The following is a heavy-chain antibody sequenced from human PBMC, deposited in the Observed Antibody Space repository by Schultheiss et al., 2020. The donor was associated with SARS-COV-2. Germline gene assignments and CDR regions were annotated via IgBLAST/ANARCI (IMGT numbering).Heavy chain of an antibody. CDR3: ARSDSSSSRWYYYYGMDV. CDR2: IYWDDDK. J-gene: IGHJ6*02. D-gene: IGHD6-6*01. Sequence: SGPTLVKPTQTLTLTCTFSGFSLSTSGVGVGWIRQPPGKALEWLALIYWDDDKRYSPSLKSRLSITKDTPKNQVVLTMTNMDPVDTATYYCARSDSSSSRWYYYYGMDVWGQGTTVTVSS. CDR1: GFSLSTSGVG. V-gene: IGHV2-5*02.